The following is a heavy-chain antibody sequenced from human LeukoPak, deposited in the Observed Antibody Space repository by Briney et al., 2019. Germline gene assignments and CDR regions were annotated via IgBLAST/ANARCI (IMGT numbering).Heavy chain of an antibody. V-gene: IGHV4-34*01. CDR2: INHSGST. J-gene: IGHJ4*02. CDR3: ARALTTVTPWDY. Sequence: SETLSLTCAVYGGSFSDYYWSWIRQPPGKGLEWIGEINHSGSTNYNPSLKSRVTISVDTSKNQFSLKLSSVTAADTAVYYCARALTTVTPWDYWGQGTLVTVSS. D-gene: IGHD4-17*01. CDR1: GGSFSDYY.